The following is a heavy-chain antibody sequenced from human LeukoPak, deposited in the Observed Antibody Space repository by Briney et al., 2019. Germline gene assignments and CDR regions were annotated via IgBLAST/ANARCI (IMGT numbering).Heavy chain of an antibody. Sequence: GGSLRLSCAATGFTFSSYWMHWVRQAPGKGLVWVSRINSDGSSTTYADSVKGRFTISRDNAKNTLYLQMNSLRAEDTAVYYCARVPSTQWLVYYFDYWGQGTLVTVSS. CDR3: ARVPSTQWLVYYFDY. J-gene: IGHJ4*02. V-gene: IGHV3-74*01. D-gene: IGHD6-19*01. CDR2: INSDGSST. CDR1: GFTFSSYW.